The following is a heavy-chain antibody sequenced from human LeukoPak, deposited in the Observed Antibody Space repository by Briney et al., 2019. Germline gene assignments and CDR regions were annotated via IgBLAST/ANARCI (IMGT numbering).Heavy chain of an antibody. J-gene: IGHJ5*02. CDR1: GFTFDDYG. V-gene: IGHV3-20*04. D-gene: IGHD1-26*01. CDR3: ARTSDGNWFDP. Sequence: PGGSLRLSCAASGFTFDDYGMSWVRQGPGKGLEWVSGINRNGGNTGYADSVKVRFTIFRDNAKNSLYLEMDSLRVEDTALYYCARTSDGNWFDPWGQGTLVTVSS. CDR2: INRNGGNT.